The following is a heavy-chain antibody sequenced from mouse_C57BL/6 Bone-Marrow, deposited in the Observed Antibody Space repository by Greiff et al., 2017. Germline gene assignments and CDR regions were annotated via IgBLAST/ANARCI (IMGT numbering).Heavy chain of an antibody. CDR1: GYTFTDYN. Sequence: VQLQQSGPELVKPGASVKMSCKASGYTFTDYNMHWVKQSHGKSLEWIGYINPNNGGTSYNQKFKGKATLTVNKSSSTAYMQLRSLTSEDSAVYYCANDLLWLRRYYYVMDYWGQGTSVTVSS. CDR2: INPNNGGT. CDR3: ANDLLWLRRYYYVMDY. J-gene: IGHJ4*01. V-gene: IGHV1-22*01. D-gene: IGHD2-2*01.